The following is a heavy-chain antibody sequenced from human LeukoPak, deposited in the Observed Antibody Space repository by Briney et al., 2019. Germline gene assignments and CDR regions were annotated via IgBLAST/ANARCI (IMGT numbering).Heavy chain of an antibody. D-gene: IGHD3-22*01. V-gene: IGHV5-51*01. CDR3: TRGAFYDSSGYYYNYFDY. CDR1: GYSFTNYW. CDR2: IYPGDSDT. J-gene: IGHJ4*02. Sequence: GESLKISCKGSGYSFTNYWIGWVRQMPGKGLEWVGIIYPGDSDTRYSPSFQGQVTFSADKSISTAYLQWSSLKASDTAMYYCTRGAFYDSSGYYYNYFDYWGQGTLVTVSS.